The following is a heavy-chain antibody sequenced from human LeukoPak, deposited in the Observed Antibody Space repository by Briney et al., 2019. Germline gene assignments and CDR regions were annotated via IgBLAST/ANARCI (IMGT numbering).Heavy chain of an antibody. CDR3: ARELVVGAIDAFDI. Sequence: ASVKVSCKASGYTFTGYYMHWVRQAPGQGLEWMGRINPNSGGTNYAQKFQGRVTMTRDTSISTAYMELSRLRSDDTAVYYCARELVVGAIDAFDIWGQGTMVTVSS. V-gene: IGHV1-2*06. CDR1: GYTFTGYY. J-gene: IGHJ3*02. D-gene: IGHD1-26*01. CDR2: INPNSGGT.